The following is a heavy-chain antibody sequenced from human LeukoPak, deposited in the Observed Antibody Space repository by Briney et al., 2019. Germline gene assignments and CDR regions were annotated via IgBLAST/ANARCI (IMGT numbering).Heavy chain of an antibody. V-gene: IGHV1-2*02. Sequence: ASVKVSCKASGYTFTGYYMHWVRQAPGQGLEWMGWINPNSGGTNYAQKFQGRVTMTRDTSISTAYMELSRLRSDDTAVYYCARVRVGTIGAFDIWGQGTMVTVSS. CDR1: GYTFTGYY. J-gene: IGHJ3*02. CDR2: INPNSGGT. D-gene: IGHD1-26*01. CDR3: ARVRVGTIGAFDI.